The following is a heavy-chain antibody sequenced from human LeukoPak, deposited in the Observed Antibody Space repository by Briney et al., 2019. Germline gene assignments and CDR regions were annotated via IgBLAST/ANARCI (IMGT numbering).Heavy chain of an antibody. J-gene: IGHJ5*02. Sequence: QAGGSLRLSCAASGFTFSSYGMHWVRQAPGKGLEWVAFIRYDGGNKYYADSVKGRFTISRDNSKNTLYLQMNSLRAEDTAVYYCARDHRSGSWFLYWFDPWGQGTLVTVSS. D-gene: IGHD6-13*01. CDR3: ARDHRSGSWFLYWFDP. CDR2: IRYDGGNK. CDR1: GFTFSSYG. V-gene: IGHV3-30*02.